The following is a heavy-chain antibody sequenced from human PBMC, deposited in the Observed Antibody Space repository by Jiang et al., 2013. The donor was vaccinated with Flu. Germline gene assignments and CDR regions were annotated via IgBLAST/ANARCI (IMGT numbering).Heavy chain of an antibody. CDR3: ARSHFFGLAAAGTLLFDY. CDR1: GGSISSGGYS. J-gene: IGHJ4*02. Sequence: GLVKPSQTLSLTCAVSGGSISSGGYSWSWIRQPPGKGLEWIGYIYHSGSTYYNPSLKSRVTISVDRSKNQFSLKLSSVTAADTAVYYCARSHFFGLAAAGTLLFDYWGQGTLVTVSS. V-gene: IGHV4-30-2*01. D-gene: IGHD6-13*01. CDR2: IYHSGST.